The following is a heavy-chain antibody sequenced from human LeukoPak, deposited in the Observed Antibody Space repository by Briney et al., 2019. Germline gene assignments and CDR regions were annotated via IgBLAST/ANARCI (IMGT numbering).Heavy chain of an antibody. CDR1: GFTFSSYW. D-gene: IGHD3-9*01. CDR3: ARADWSAGDYYYYYSMDV. V-gene: IGHV3-7*03. CDR2: IKQDGSEK. J-gene: IGHJ6*04. Sequence: GGSLRLSCAASGFTFSSYWMSWVRQAPGKGLEWVANIKQDGSEKYYVDSVKGRFTISRDNAKNSLYLQMNSLRAEDTAVYYCARADWSAGDYYYYYSMDVWGKGTTVTVSS.